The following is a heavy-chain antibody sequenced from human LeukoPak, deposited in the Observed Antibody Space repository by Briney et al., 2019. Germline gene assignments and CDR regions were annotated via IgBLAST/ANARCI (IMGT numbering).Heavy chain of an antibody. D-gene: IGHD5-12*01. CDR3: AKTSRANSAYDSPFDY. V-gene: IGHV3-23*01. Sequence: QPGGSLRLSCAASGFTFSTYAMSWVRQAPGKGLEWVSAVRGSGTDTYHADSVEGRFTISRDNSKNTLYLQMNSLRAEDTAIYYCAKTSRANSAYDSPFDYWGQGTLVTVSS. CDR2: VRGSGTDT. J-gene: IGHJ4*02. CDR1: GFTFSTYA.